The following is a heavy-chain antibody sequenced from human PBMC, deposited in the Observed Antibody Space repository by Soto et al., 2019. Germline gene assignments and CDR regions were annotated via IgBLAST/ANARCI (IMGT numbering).Heavy chain of an antibody. CDR2: IYYSGSS. Sequence: SETLSLTCTVDGGSISGYYGSWIRQPPGKGLEWIGYIYYSGSSNYSPSLKSRVTMSVDTSKNQFSLKLSSVTAADTAVYYCARQGGYGASYFDPWGQGTPVPVSS. D-gene: IGHD4-17*01. CDR3: ARQGGYGASYFDP. J-gene: IGHJ4*02. V-gene: IGHV4-59*08. CDR1: GGSISGYY.